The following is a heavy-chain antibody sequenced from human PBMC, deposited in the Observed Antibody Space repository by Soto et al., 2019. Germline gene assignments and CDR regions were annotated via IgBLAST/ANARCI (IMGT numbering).Heavy chain of an antibody. J-gene: IGHJ6*02. D-gene: IGHD3-22*01. CDR3: ARGGNYYDSSGYNYYYYGMDV. CDR2: ISAYNGNT. Sequence: ASVKVSCKASGYTFTSYGISWVRQAPGQGLEWMGWISAYNGNTNYAQKLQGRVTMTTDTSTSTAYMELRSLRSDDTAVYYCARGGNYYDSSGYNYYYYGMDVWGQGTTVTVSS. V-gene: IGHV1-18*01. CDR1: GYTFTSYG.